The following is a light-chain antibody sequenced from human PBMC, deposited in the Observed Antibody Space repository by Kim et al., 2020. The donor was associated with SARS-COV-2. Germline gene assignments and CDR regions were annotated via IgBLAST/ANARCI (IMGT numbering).Light chain of an antibody. V-gene: IGLV2-14*01. J-gene: IGLJ3*02. CDR3: TLYTTDTFWV. CDR1: SSDVGAYDY. CDR2: DVN. Sequence: QSALTQPASVSGSPGQSITISCTGTSSDVGAYDYVSWYEQHPGKAPKLLIYDVNERPSGVSHRFSGSKSGNTASLTISGLQAEDEADYYCTLYTTDTFWVFGGGTKVTVL.